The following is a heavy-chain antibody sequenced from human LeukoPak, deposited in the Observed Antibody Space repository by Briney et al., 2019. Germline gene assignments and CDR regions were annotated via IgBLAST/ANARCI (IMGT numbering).Heavy chain of an antibody. D-gene: IGHD3-22*01. Sequence: GASVKVSCKASGYTFTSYYIHWVRQAPGQGLEWMGMINPSRGSTSYAQKLQGRVTMTTDTFTSTAYMELRSLRSDDTAVYYCARGYDSSGYYYVGYYYYYGMDVWGQGTTVTVSS. CDR2: INPSRGST. V-gene: IGHV1-46*01. CDR3: ARGYDSSGYYYVGYYYYYGMDV. CDR1: GYTFTSYY. J-gene: IGHJ6*02.